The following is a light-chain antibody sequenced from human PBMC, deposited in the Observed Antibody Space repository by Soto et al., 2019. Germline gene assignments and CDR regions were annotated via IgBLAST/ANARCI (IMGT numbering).Light chain of an antibody. CDR2: EVS. Sequence: QSALTQPASVSESPGQSITIPCTGTSSDVGAYKYVSWYQQHPGKAPKLMIYEVSNRPSGVSNRFSGSKSGNTASLTISGIQAEDEADYYCSSYAGSNNHVIFGGGTKLTVL. J-gene: IGLJ2*01. CDR1: SSDVGAYKY. CDR3: SSYAGSNNHVI. V-gene: IGLV2-14*01.